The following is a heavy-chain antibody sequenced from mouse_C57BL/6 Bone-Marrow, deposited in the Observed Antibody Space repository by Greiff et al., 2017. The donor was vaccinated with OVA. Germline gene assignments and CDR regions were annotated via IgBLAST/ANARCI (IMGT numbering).Heavy chain of an antibody. J-gene: IGHJ4*01. CDR3: ARDETGSGDY. V-gene: IGHV1-58*01. CDR1: GYTFTSYG. D-gene: IGHD4-1*01. CDR2: IYIGIGYT. Sequence: VVRPGSSVTMSCKTSGYTFTSYGINWVKQRLGQGLEWLGYIYIGIGYTEYNEKLKGKATLTSDTASSTAYMQRSSLTSEDSAIYFCARDETGSGDYWGQGTAVTGSS.